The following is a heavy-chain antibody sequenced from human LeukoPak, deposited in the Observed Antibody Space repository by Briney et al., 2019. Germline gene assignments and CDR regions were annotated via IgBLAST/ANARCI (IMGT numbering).Heavy chain of an antibody. Sequence: GSLRLSCAASGFTFSRIAMTWVRQAPGKGLEWIGYIYYSGDTNYNPSLTSRVTISLGTSKNQFSLKLSSVTAADTAVYYCARRRGDFWSDYYAFDYWGQGTLVTISS. V-gene: IGHV4-59*08. CDR1: GFTFSRIA. CDR2: IYYSGDT. CDR3: ARRRGDFWSDYYAFDY. J-gene: IGHJ4*02. D-gene: IGHD3-3*01.